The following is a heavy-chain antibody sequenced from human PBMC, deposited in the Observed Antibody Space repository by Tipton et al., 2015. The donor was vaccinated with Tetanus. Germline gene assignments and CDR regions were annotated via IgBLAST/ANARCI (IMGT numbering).Heavy chain of an antibody. J-gene: IGHJ5*02. Sequence: TLSLTCTVSGGSISNSSYYWGWIRQPPGKGLEWIGYIYYSGSTNYNPSLKSRVTISVDTSKNQFSLKLSSVTAADTAVYYCARDRGWFDPWGQGTLVTVSS. CDR2: IYYSGST. CDR3: ARDRGWFDP. D-gene: IGHD3-10*01. CDR1: GGSISNSSYY. V-gene: IGHV4-61*01.